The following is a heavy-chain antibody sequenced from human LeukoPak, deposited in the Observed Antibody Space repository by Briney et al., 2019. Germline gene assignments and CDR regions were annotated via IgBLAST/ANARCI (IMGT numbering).Heavy chain of an antibody. CDR1: GFTFSNYG. V-gene: IGHV3-23*01. D-gene: IGHD4-17*01. J-gene: IGHJ4*02. Sequence: GGTLRLSCAASGFTFSNYGMNWVRQAPGKGLEWLSGISPRGGGTYYADSVKGRFTISRDDSKNTLSLQMNSLRVEDTAIYYCAKDWVVHDYGDYEKVDYWGQGTLVTVSS. CDR3: AKDWVVHDYGDYEKVDY. CDR2: ISPRGGGT.